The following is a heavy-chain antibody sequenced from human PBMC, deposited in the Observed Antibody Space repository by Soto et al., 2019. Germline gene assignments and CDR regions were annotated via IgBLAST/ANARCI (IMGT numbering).Heavy chain of an antibody. J-gene: IGHJ4*02. V-gene: IGHV3-33*01. CDR1: GFTFSSYG. D-gene: IGHD2-15*01. Sequence: GGSLRLSCAASGFTFSSYGMHWVRQAPGKGLEWVAVIWYDGSNKYYADSVKGRFTISRDNSKNTLYLQMNSLRAEDTAVYYCARDHGYCSCGSCYSRYYFDYWGQGTLVTVSS. CDR2: IWYDGSNK. CDR3: ARDHGYCSCGSCYSRYYFDY.